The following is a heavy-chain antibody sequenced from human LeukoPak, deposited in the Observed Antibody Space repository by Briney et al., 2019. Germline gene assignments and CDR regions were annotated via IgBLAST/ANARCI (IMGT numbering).Heavy chain of an antibody. CDR2: ISGYNGNT. J-gene: IGHJ2*01. CDR3: ARDSGVTVWYFDV. Sequence: ASVKVSCKASGYTFTSYGISWVRQAPGQGLEWMGWISGYNGNTNYAQKFQGRVIMTASSSTKTAYMELESLRSDDTAVYYCARDSGVTVWYFDVWGRGTLVTVSS. D-gene: IGHD2/OR15-2a*01. CDR1: GYTFTSYG. V-gene: IGHV1-18*01.